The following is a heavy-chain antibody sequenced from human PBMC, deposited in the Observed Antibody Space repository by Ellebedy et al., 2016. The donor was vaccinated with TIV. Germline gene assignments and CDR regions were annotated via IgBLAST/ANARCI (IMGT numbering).Heavy chain of an antibody. CDR2: IYYSGST. J-gene: IGHJ4*02. V-gene: IGHV4-31*03. CDR1: GGSISSGGYY. Sequence: LRLSCTVSGGSISSGGYYWSWIRQHPGKGLEWIGSIYYSGSTYYNPSLKSRVTISVDTSKNQFSLKLSSVTAADTAVYYCARETKWDYYHSSGYPEGDYWGQGTLVTVSS. D-gene: IGHD3-22*01. CDR3: ARETKWDYYHSSGYPEGDY.